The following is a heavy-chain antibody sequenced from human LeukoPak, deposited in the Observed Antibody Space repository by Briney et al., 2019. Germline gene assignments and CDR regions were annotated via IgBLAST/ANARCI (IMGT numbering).Heavy chain of an antibody. D-gene: IGHD3-22*01. CDR2: VGGDGRVT. V-gene: IGHV3-23*01. CDR3: ARSTYYYDSSGYNY. J-gene: IGHJ4*02. CDR1: GFTFSTYV. Sequence: GGSLRLSCAASGFTFSTYVMSWVGQAPGKGLQWVSSVGGDGRVTYYADSVKGRFTISRDNSKNTLYLQMNSLRAEDTAVYYCARSTYYYDSSGYNYWGQGTLVTVSS.